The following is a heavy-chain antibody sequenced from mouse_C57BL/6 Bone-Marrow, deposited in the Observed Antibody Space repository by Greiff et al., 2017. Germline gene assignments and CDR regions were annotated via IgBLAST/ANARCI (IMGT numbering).Heavy chain of an antibody. CDR2: ISSGGSYT. CDR1: GFTFSSYG. V-gene: IGHV5-6*01. CDR3: AVFITTRDFDY. D-gene: IGHD1-1*01. Sequence: VQLQQSGGDLVKPGGSLKLSCAASGFTFSSYGMSWVRQTPDKRLEWVATISSGGSYTYYPDSVKGRFTISRDNAKNTLYLQMSSLKSEDTAMYYCAVFITTRDFDYWGQGTTLTVSP. J-gene: IGHJ2*01.